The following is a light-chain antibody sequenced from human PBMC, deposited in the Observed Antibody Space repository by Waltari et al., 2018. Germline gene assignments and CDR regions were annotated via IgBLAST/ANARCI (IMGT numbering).Light chain of an antibody. CDR2: LNSDGSH. Sequence: QLVLTQSPSASASLGASVKLTCTLSRGPRNYALAWHPPQPKKGPRYLMKLNSDGSHTKGDGIPDRFSGSSSGAERILTISSLQSEDEGDYYCQTWDTDIHVVFGGGTSLTVL. J-gene: IGLJ2*01. CDR3: QTWDTDIHVV. V-gene: IGLV4-69*01. CDR1: RGPRNYA.